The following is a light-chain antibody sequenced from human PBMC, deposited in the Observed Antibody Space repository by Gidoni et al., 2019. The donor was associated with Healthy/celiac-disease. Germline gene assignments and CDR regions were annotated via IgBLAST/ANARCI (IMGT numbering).Light chain of an antibody. CDR3: QQYYSTLIT. J-gene: IGKJ5*01. CDR1: QSVLYSSNNKNY. Sequence: DIVMTQSPDSLAVSLGERATINCKSSQSVLYSSNNKNYVAWYQQKPGQPPKLLIYWASTRESGVPDRFSGSGSGTDFTLTISSLQAEDVAVYYCQQYYSTLITFXXXTRLEIK. CDR2: WAS. V-gene: IGKV4-1*01.